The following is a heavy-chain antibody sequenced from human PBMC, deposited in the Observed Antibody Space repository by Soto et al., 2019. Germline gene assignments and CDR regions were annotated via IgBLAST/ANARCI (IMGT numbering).Heavy chain of an antibody. D-gene: IGHD2-2*01. J-gene: IGHJ6*02. Sequence: PGGSLRLSCAASGVTVSSYARKGVRQAPGKGLEWVSLIGESGTPTYYADSVKGRFTISRDTSGNTLFLEMYSLRAEDTAVYYCARYIPGVRYYGMDVWGQGTTVTVSS. CDR1: GVTVSSYA. V-gene: IGHV3-23*01. CDR3: ARYIPGVRYYGMDV. CDR2: IGESGTPT.